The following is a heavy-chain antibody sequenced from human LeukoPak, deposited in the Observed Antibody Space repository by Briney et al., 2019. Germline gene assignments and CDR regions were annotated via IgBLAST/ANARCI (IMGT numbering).Heavy chain of an antibody. J-gene: IGHJ3*02. CDR1: GGTFSSYA. Sequence: RASVKVSCKASGGTFSSYAISWVRQAPGQGLEWMGGIIPIFGTANYAQKFQGRVTITTDEPTSTAYMELSSLRSEDTAVYYCASPDCTNGVCYPFDAFDIWGQGTMVTVSS. CDR3: ASPDCTNGVCYPFDAFDI. D-gene: IGHD2-8*01. V-gene: IGHV1-69*05. CDR2: IIPIFGTA.